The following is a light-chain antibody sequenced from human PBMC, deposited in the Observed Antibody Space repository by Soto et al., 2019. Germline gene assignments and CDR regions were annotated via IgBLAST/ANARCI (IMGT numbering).Light chain of an antibody. CDR2: GAS. V-gene: IGKV3-15*01. CDR1: QSVSSN. J-gene: IGKJ4*01. CDR3: QQYKSYSAHGLT. Sequence: EIVMTQSPATLSVSPGERATLSCRASQSVSSNLAWYQQKPGQAPRLLIYGASTRATGIPARFSGSGSGTEFTLTISSLQSEDFATYFCQQYKSYSAHGLTFGGGTKVGIK.